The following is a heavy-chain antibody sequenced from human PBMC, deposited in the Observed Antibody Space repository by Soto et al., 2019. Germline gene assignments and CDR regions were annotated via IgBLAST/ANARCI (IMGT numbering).Heavy chain of an antibody. CDR3: ARARAYSSHRAYYMDV. V-gene: IGHV1-3*01. Sequence: QVQLVQSGAEVKKPGASVKVSCKASGYTFTSYAMHWVRQAPGQRLEWMGWINAGNGNTKYSQKFQGRVTITRDTSASTAYMELSSLRSEDTAVYYCARARAYSSHRAYYMDVWGKGTTVTVSS. D-gene: IGHD6-13*01. CDR2: INAGNGNT. J-gene: IGHJ6*03. CDR1: GYTFTSYA.